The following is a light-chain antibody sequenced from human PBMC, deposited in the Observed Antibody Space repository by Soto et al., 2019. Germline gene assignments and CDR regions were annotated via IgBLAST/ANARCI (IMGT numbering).Light chain of an antibody. Sequence: EIVLTQSPGTLSLSPGERATLSCRASQSVSSSYLAWYQQKPGQAPRLLIYGASSRATGIPDRFSGRGSGTDFTLTISRLEPEDFAVYYCQQYGSSPTFGGGNKVEIK. CDR2: GAS. J-gene: IGKJ4*01. CDR3: QQYGSSPT. CDR1: QSVSSSY. V-gene: IGKV3-20*01.